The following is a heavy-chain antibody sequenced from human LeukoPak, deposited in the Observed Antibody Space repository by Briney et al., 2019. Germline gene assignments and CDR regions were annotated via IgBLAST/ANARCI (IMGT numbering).Heavy chain of an antibody. CDR1: GFTFSSYA. Sequence: GRSLRLSCAASGFTFSSYAIHWVRQAPGKGLEWVAVISYGESNKYYADSVKGRFTISRDNSKNSLYLQMNRLRAEDTAVYYCARFAVAGAIDYWGQGTLVTVSS. J-gene: IGHJ4*02. CDR3: ARFAVAGAIDY. V-gene: IGHV3-30*04. CDR2: ISYGESNK. D-gene: IGHD6-19*01.